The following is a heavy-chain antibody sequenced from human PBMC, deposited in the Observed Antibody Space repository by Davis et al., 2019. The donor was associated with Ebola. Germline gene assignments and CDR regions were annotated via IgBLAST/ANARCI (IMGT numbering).Heavy chain of an antibody. CDR2: ISWNSGSI. D-gene: IGHD3-3*01. CDR1: GFTFDDYA. J-gene: IGHJ5*02. V-gene: IGHV3-9*01. CDR3: AKDVTYYDFWSGYFSA. Sequence: PGGSLRLSCAASGFTFDDYAMHWVRQAPGKGLEWVSGISWNSGSIGYADSVKGRFTISRDNAKNSLYLQMNSLRAEDTALYYCAKDVTYYDFWSGYFSAWGQGTLVTVSS.